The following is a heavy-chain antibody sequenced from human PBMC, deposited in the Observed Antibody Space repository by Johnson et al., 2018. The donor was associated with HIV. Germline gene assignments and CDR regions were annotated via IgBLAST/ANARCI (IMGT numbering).Heavy chain of an antibody. CDR2: ISWNSGRI. CDR1: GFIFDDYA. CDR3: AKDIVGGSGWHAFDI. D-gene: IGHD6-19*01. V-gene: IGHV3-9*01. Sequence: VQLVESGGGLVQPGRSLRLSCAASGFIFDDYAMHWVRQAPGRGLEWVSGISWNSGRIGYADSVKGLFTISRDNAKNSLYLQMHSLRPEDTALYYCAKDIVGGSGWHAFDIWGQGTVVSVSS. J-gene: IGHJ3*02.